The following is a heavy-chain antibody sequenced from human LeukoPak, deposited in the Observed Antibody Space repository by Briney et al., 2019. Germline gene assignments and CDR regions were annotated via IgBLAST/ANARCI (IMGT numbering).Heavy chain of an antibody. CDR2: IYYSGRT. J-gene: IGHJ2*01. V-gene: IGHV4-39*01. D-gene: IGHD3-22*01. Sequence: SETLSLTCTVSGGSISSSSYYWGWIRQPPGKGLEWIGNIYYSGRTYYNPSLKSRVTISVDTPKNQFSLKLSSVTAADTAVYYCARGVTMIVVVIHDWYFDLWGSGTLVTVSS. CDR1: GGSISSSSYY. CDR3: ARGVTMIVVVIHDWYFDL.